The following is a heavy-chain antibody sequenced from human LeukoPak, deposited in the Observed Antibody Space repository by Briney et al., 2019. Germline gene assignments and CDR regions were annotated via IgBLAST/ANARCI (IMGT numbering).Heavy chain of an antibody. Sequence: GESLKISCKGSGYSFTSYWIGWVRQMPGKGLEWMGIIYPGDSDTRYSPSFQGRVTISADKSISTAYLQWSSLKASDTAMYYCARGRDIVVVPAANWFDPWGQGTLVTVSS. CDR1: GYSFTSYW. CDR3: ARGRDIVVVPAANWFDP. CDR2: IYPGDSDT. V-gene: IGHV5-51*01. D-gene: IGHD2-2*01. J-gene: IGHJ5*02.